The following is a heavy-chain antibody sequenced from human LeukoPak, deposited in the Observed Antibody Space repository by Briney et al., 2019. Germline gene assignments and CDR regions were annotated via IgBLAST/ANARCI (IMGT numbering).Heavy chain of an antibody. V-gene: IGHV3-53*01. CDR1: GFTVSSNY. CDR3: ARAAAWFGELGDYFDY. CDR2: IYSGGST. D-gene: IGHD3-10*01. Sequence: GGSLRLSCAASGFTVSSNYMSWVRQAPGKGLEWVSVIYSGGSTYYADSVKGRFTISRDNSKNTLYLQMNSQRAVDTAVYYCARAAAWFGELGDYFDYWGQGTLVTVSS. J-gene: IGHJ4*02.